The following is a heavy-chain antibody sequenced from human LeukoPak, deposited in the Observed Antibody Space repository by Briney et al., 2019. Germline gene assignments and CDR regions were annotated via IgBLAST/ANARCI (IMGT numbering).Heavy chain of an antibody. J-gene: IGHJ4*02. Sequence: PGGSLRLSCAASGFTFSSYAMHWVRQAPGKGLEWVAVIWYDGNNKYYADSVKGRFTISRDNSKNTLYLRMNSLRAEDTALYYCARETSGHHDYWGQGTLVTVSS. CDR2: IWYDGNNK. CDR3: ARETSGHHDY. CDR1: GFTFSSYA. D-gene: IGHD3-10*01. V-gene: IGHV3-33*01.